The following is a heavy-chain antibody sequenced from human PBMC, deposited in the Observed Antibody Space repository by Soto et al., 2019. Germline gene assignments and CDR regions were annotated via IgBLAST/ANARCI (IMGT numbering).Heavy chain of an antibody. CDR2: ISYDGSNK. V-gene: IGHV3-30*18. CDR1: GFTFSSYG. CDR3: AKGGEEYYDFWSGYFLDY. Sequence: QVQLVESGGGVVQPGRSLRLSCAASGFTFSSYGMHWVRQAPGKGLEWVAVISYDGSNKYYADSVKGRFTISRDNSKNTLYLQMNSLRAEDTAVYYCAKGGEEYYDFWSGYFLDYWGQGTLVTVSS. D-gene: IGHD3-3*01. J-gene: IGHJ4*02.